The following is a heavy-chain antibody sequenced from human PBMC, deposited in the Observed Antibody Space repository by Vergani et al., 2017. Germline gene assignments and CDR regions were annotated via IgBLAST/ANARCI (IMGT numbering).Heavy chain of an antibody. CDR2: MYTSGHT. D-gene: IGHD2-2*01. CDR1: GASVSRGTYY. V-gene: IGHV4-61*02. Sequence: QVQLQESGPGLLKPSQTLSLTCTVSGASVSRGTYYWTWLRQPAGKKLEWIVRMYTSGHTIYNPSLESRVTMAVDTSKNQFYLQLSSVTAANTAVYYCARASYCSNCYSEWPNVPGYYYMDVWGKGTTVTVSS. CDR3: ARASYCSNCYSEWPNVPGYYYMDV. J-gene: IGHJ6*03.